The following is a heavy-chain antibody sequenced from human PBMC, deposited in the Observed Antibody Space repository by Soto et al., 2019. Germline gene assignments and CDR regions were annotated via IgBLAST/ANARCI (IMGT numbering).Heavy chain of an antibody. D-gene: IGHD5-18*01. CDR3: AYPWIQLLQPGNYYYGMDV. CDR1: GGTFSSYA. Sequence: QVQLVQSGAEVKKPGSSVKVSCKASGGTFSSYAISWVRQAPGQGLEWMGGIIPIFGTANYAQKFQGRVTITADASTSTAYMELSSLRSEDTAVYYCAYPWIQLLQPGNYYYGMDVWGQGTTVTVSS. V-gene: IGHV1-69*12. CDR2: IIPIFGTA. J-gene: IGHJ6*02.